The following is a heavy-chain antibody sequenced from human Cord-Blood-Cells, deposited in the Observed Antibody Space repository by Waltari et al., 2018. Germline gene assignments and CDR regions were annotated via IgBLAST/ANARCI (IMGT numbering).Heavy chain of an antibody. CDR2: IYPCDSDT. V-gene: IGHV5-51*07. CDR3: ARSLAMVQGVIIPNFDY. CDR1: GYSFTSYW. J-gene: IGHJ4*02. D-gene: IGHD3-10*01. Sequence: EVQLVQSGAEVKKPGESLKISCKGSGYSFTSYWIGWLHKMQGKGLEWMGIIYPCDSDTRYSPSFQGQVTISADKSISTAYLQWSSLKASDTAMYYCARSLAMVQGVIIPNFDYWGQGTLVTVSS.